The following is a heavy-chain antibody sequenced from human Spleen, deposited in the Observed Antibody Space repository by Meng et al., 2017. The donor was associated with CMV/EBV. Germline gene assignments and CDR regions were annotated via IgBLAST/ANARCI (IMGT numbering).Heavy chain of an antibody. D-gene: IGHD2-2*02. Sequence: GESLKISCATSGFTFSTYWMSWVRQAPGKGLEWVANIKEDGSERYYVDSAEGRFTISRDNAKSSLYLQMNSLRADDTAVYYCARDAGVAPAALRTFYYYAMDVWGQGSTVTVSS. V-gene: IGHV3-7*01. CDR2: IKEDGSER. J-gene: IGHJ6*02. CDR3: ARDAGVAPAALRTFYYYAMDV. CDR1: GFTFSTYW.